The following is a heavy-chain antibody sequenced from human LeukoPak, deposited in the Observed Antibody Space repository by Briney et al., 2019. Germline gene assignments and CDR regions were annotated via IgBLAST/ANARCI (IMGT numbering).Heavy chain of an antibody. D-gene: IGHD3-22*01. CDR3: ARDGGRGYYDSSGYYFDY. J-gene: IGHJ4*02. Sequence: PGGSLRLSCAASGFTFSSYGMHWVRQPPGKGLEWVSSISSSSSYIYYADSVKGRFTISRDNAKNSLYLQMNSLRAEDTAVYYCARDGGRGYYDSSGYYFDYWGQGTLVTVSS. CDR2: ISSSSSYI. CDR1: GFTFSSYG. V-gene: IGHV3-21*01.